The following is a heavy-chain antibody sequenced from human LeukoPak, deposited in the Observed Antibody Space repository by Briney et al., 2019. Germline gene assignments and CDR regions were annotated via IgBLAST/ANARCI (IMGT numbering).Heavy chain of an antibody. CDR1: GGSFSGYY. Sequence: SETLSLTCAVYGGSFSGYYWSWIRQPPGKGLEWIGEINHSGSTNYNPSLKSRVTISVDTSKNQFSLELSSVTAADTAVYYCARRRVGAGYNDYWGQGTLVTVSS. D-gene: IGHD5-24*01. V-gene: IGHV4-34*01. J-gene: IGHJ4*02. CDR2: INHSGST. CDR3: ARRRVGAGYNDY.